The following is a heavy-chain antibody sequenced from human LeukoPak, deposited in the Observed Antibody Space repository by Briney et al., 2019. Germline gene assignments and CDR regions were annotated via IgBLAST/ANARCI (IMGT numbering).Heavy chain of an antibody. Sequence: GTSLRLSCAGSGFRFSSHGMHWVRQAPGKGLEWLGYIWYDGSNPDYVDPVKGRFTISRDNSKNTVYLQMNSLRAEDTAVYHCARFVGSGYTGSFDLWGQGTPVTVSS. CDR1: GFRFSSHG. V-gene: IGHV3-33*01. CDR3: ARFVGSGYTGSFDL. J-gene: IGHJ4*02. D-gene: IGHD3-3*01. CDR2: IWYDGSNP.